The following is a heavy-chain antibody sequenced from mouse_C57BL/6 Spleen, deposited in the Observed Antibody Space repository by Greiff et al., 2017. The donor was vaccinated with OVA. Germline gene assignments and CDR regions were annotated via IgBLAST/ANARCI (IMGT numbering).Heavy chain of an antibody. J-gene: IGHJ3*01. CDR2: ISYDGSN. Sequence: EVQLQQSGPGLVKPSQSLSLTCSVTGYSITSGYYWNWIRQFPGNKLEWMGYISYDGSNNYNPSLKNRISITRDTSKNQFFLKLNSVTTEDTATYYCARGGNYWFAYWGQGTLVTVSA. CDR1: GYSITSGYY. D-gene: IGHD2-1*01. CDR3: ARGGNYWFAY. V-gene: IGHV3-6*01.